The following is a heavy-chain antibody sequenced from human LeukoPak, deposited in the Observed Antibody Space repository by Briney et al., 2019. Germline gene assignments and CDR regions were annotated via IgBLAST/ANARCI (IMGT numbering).Heavy chain of an antibody. CDR1: GFTFSSYA. Sequence: GGSLRLSCAASGFTFSSYAMSWVRQAPGKGLEWVSSISSSSSYIYYADSVKGRFTISRDNAKNSLYLQMNSLRAEDTAVYYCARRGDGYNPPIDYWGQGTLVTVSS. J-gene: IGHJ4*02. CDR3: ARRGDGYNPPIDY. CDR2: ISSSSSYI. D-gene: IGHD5-24*01. V-gene: IGHV3-21*01.